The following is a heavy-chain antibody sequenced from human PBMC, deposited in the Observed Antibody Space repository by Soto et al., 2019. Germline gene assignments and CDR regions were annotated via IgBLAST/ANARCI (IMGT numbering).Heavy chain of an antibody. J-gene: IGHJ2*01. CDR1: GFTFSSYA. CDR2: ISGSGGST. Sequence: GGSLRLSCAASGFTFSSYAMSWVRQAPGKGLEWVSAISGSGGSTYYADSVKGRFTISRDNSKNTLYLQMNSLRAEDTAVYYSAKDLSPSYGDYPSGWYFDLWGRGTLVTVSS. CDR3: AKDLSPSYGDYPSGWYFDL. V-gene: IGHV3-23*01. D-gene: IGHD4-17*01.